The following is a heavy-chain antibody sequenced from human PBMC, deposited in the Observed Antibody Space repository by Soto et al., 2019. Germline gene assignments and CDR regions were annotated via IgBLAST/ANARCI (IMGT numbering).Heavy chain of an antibody. CDR3: ARGWIAAAGRDAFDI. D-gene: IGHD6-13*01. J-gene: IGHJ3*02. CDR2: INPSGGST. CDR1: GYTFTSYY. V-gene: IGHV1-46*01. Sequence: ASVKVSCKASGYTFTSYYMHWVRQAPGQGLEWMGIINPSGGSTSYAQKFQGRVTMTRDTSTSTVYMELSSLRSVDTAVYYCARGWIAAAGRDAFDIWGQGTMVTVSS.